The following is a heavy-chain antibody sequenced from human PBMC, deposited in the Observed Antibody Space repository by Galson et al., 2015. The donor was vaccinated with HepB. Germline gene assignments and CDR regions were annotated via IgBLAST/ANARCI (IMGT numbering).Heavy chain of an antibody. CDR1: GFTFTRYW. Sequence: LRLSCAASGFTFTRYWMSWVRQAPGKGLEWVANIKQDGSEKYYVDSVRGRFTTSRDNAKNSLYLQMNSLRAEDTAVYYCARDQGGLGGMVFDYWGQGTLVTVSS. J-gene: IGHJ4*02. CDR2: IKQDGSEK. D-gene: IGHD1-26*01. CDR3: ARDQGGLGGMVFDY. V-gene: IGHV3-7*03.